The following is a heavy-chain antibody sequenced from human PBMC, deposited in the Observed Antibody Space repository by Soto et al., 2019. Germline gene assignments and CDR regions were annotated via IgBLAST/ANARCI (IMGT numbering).Heavy chain of an antibody. V-gene: IGHV3-30-3*01. J-gene: IGHJ4*02. CDR2: ISYDGSNK. CDR1: GFTFSSYA. CDR3: ARARAYYFDY. Sequence: QVQLVESGAGVVQPGRSLRLSCAASGFTFSSYAMHWVRQAPGKGLEWVAVISYDGSNKYYAVSVKGRFTISRDNSKNTLYLQMNSLIAEDTAVYYCARARAYYFDYWGQGTLVTVSS.